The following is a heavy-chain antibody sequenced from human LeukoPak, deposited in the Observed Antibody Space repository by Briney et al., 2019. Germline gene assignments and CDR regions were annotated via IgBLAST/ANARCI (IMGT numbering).Heavy chain of an antibody. V-gene: IGHV3-66*01. CDR3: ARSGITGTTGDY. CDR2: IYSGGST. Sequence: GGSLRLSCAASGFTFGHYWMSWVRQAPGKGLEWVSVIYSGGSTYYADSVKGRFTISRDNSKNTLYLQMNSLRAEDTAVYYCARSGITGTTGDYWGQGTLVTVSS. J-gene: IGHJ4*02. D-gene: IGHD1-7*01. CDR1: GFTFGHYW.